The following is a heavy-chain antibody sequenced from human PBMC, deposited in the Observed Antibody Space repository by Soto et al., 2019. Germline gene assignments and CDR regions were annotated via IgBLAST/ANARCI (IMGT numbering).Heavy chain of an antibody. V-gene: IGHV4-39*02. J-gene: IGHJ4*01. CDR1: GDSISSSNYY. CDR2: IYYSGST. Sequence: QLQLQESGPGLVKPSETLSLPCSVSGDSISSSNYYWGWIRQPPGKGLEWIGSIYYSGSTYYNPSLKSPFSMSLALSKNHVSLKLTSLTAADTAVYYCARYELLTAYFPQFLFDYWGRGTLVTVSA. CDR3: ARYELLTAYFPQFLFDY. D-gene: IGHD3-9*01.